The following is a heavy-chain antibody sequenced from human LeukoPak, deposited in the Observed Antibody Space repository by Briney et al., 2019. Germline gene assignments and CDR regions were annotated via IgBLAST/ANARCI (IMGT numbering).Heavy chain of an antibody. CDR3: ASTLVGATSFDY. J-gene: IGHJ4*02. CDR1: GYTFTSCY. V-gene: IGHV1-46*01. Sequence: ASVKVSCKASGYTFTSCYMHWVRQAPGQGLEWMGIINPSGGSTSYAQKFQGRVTMTRDMSTSTVYIELSSLRSEDTAVYYCASTLVGATSFDYWGQGTLLTVPS. CDR2: INPSGGST. D-gene: IGHD1-26*01.